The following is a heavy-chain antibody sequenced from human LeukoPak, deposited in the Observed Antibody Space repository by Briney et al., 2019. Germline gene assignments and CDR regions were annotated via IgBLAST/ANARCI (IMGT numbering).Heavy chain of an antibody. V-gene: IGHV3-9*01. D-gene: IGHD5-18*01. Sequence: PGGSLRLSCAASGFTFDDCAMHWVRQAPGKGLEWVSGISWNSGSIGYADSVKGRFTISRDNAKNSLYLQMNSLRAEDTAVYKCAKDQGYSYIVDYYYMDVWGKGTTVTVSS. CDR1: GFTFDDCA. J-gene: IGHJ6*03. CDR2: ISWNSGSI. CDR3: AKDQGYSYIVDYYYMDV.